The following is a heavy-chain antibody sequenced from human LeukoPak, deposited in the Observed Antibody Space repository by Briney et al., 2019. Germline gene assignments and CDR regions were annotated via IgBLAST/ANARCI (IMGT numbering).Heavy chain of an antibody. CDR3: AVTPSYSSSWYVGY. J-gene: IGHJ4*02. D-gene: IGHD6-13*01. CDR1: SGSISSGDHY. V-gene: IGHV4-30-4*01. Sequence: SQTLSLTCTVSSGSISSGDHYWSGIRQPPGKGLEWIGYIYYSGSTYYNPSLKSRVTISVDTSKNQFSLKLSSVTAADTAVYYCAVTPSYSSSWYVGYWGQGTLVTVSS. CDR2: IYYSGST.